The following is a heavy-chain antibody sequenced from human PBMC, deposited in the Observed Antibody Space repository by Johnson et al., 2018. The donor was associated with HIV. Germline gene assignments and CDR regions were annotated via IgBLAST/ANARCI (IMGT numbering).Heavy chain of an antibody. J-gene: IGHJ3*02. CDR1: GFTFSSYA. CDR3: ARGGSYLTLDDAFDI. Sequence: QVQLVESGGGVVQPGRSLRLSCAASGFTFSSYAMHWVRQAPGKGLEWVAVISYDGGNKYYADSVKGRFTISRDNAKNSLYLQMNSLRAEDTAVYYCARGGSYLTLDDAFDIWGQGTMVTVSS. CDR2: ISYDGGNK. V-gene: IGHV3-30*04. D-gene: IGHD1-26*01.